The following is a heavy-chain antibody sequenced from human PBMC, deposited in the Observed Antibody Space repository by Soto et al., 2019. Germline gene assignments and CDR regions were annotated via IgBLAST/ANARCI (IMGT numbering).Heavy chain of an antibody. J-gene: IGHJ6*02. CDR2: IIPIYGTP. CDR1: GGAFNNYV. Sequence: QVQLVQSGAEVKMPGSSVKVSCRASGGAFNNYVITWVRQAPGQGLECMGGIIPIYGTPNYAQKFRGRVTITADASTSTVYIEVKSLRSEVTAVYYCARARVHSNYESCMDVWGQVTTVSVSS. CDR3: ARARVHSNYESCMDV. D-gene: IGHD4-4*01. V-gene: IGHV1-69*01.